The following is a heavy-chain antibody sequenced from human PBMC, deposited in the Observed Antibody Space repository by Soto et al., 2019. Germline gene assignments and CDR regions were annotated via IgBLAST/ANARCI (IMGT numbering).Heavy chain of an antibody. V-gene: IGHV3-15*01. D-gene: IGHD3-3*01. J-gene: IGHJ6*04. CDR1: GFTFSNAW. CDR2: IKSKTDGGTT. Sequence: GGSLRLSCAASGFTFSNAWMSWVRQAPGKGLEWVGRIKSKTDGGTTDYAAPVKGRFTISRDDSKNTLYLQMNSLKTEDTAVYYCTTDLAWGLIWTGMDVWGKGTTVTVSS. CDR3: TTDLAWGLIWTGMDV.